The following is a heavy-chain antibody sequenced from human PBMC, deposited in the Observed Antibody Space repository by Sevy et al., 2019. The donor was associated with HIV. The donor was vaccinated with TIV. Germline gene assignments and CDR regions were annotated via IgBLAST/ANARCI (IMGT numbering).Heavy chain of an antibody. CDR2: ISYDGSNK. J-gene: IGHJ3*02. D-gene: IGHD3-22*01. Sequence: GGSLRLSCAASGFTFSSYAMHWVRQAPGKGLEWVAVISYDGSNKYYADSVKGRFTISRGNSKNTLYLQMNSLRAEDTAVYYCARKPEVGYYYDSSGSQGAFDIWGQGTMVTVSS. CDR1: GFTFSSYA. V-gene: IGHV3-30-3*01. CDR3: ARKPEVGYYYDSSGSQGAFDI.